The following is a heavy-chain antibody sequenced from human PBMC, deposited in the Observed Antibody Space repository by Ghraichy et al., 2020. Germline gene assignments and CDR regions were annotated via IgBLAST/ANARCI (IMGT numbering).Heavy chain of an antibody. D-gene: IGHD1-14*01. Sequence: ASVKVSCKASGYTFTSYGISWVRQAPGQGLEWMGWISAYNGNTNYAQKLQGRVTMTTDTSTSTAYMELRSLRSDDTAVYYCARGGTRWVSSALSFDYWGQGTLVTVSS. CDR2: ISAYNGNT. CDR3: ARGGTRWVSSALSFDY. V-gene: IGHV1-18*04. CDR1: GYTFTSYG. J-gene: IGHJ4*02.